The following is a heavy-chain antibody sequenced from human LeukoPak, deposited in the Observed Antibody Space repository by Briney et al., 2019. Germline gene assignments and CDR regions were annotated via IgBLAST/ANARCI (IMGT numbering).Heavy chain of an antibody. CDR1: GGTFSSYA. V-gene: IGHV1-69*05. CDR2: IIPIFGTA. J-gene: IGHJ6*03. D-gene: IGHD1-7*01. Sequence: GSSVKVSCKASGGTFSSYAISWVRQAPGQRLEWMGRIIPIFGTANYAQKFQGRVTITTDESTSTAYMELSSLRSEDTAVYYCGGTTHYYYYMDVWGKGTTVTVSS. CDR3: GGTTHYYYYMDV.